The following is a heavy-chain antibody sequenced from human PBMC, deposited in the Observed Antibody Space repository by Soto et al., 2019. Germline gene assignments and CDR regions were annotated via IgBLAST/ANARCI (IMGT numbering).Heavy chain of an antibody. CDR3: ARGNYDFWSGYYTSIWFDP. Sequence: PSETLSLTCTVSGGSISSYYRSWIRQPPGKGLEWIGYIYYSGSTNYNPSLKSRVTISVDTSKNQFSLKLSSVTAADTAVYYCARGNYDFWSGYYTSIWFDPWGQGTLVTVSS. V-gene: IGHV4-59*01. CDR1: GGSISSYY. J-gene: IGHJ5*02. CDR2: IYYSGST. D-gene: IGHD3-3*01.